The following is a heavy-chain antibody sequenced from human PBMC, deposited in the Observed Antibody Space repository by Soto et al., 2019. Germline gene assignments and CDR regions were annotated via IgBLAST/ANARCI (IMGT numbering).Heavy chain of an antibody. CDR3: ARESGHDFDC. D-gene: IGHD6-25*01. CDR1: GASISSSY. J-gene: IGHJ4*02. CDR2: LYYSGST. Sequence: SETLSLTCTVSGASISSSYWSWIRQPPGKGLEWIGYLYYSGSTSYNPSLKSRVTTSVDTSRNQFSLKLTSETAADTAVYYCARESGHDFDCWVQGTLVTVS. V-gene: IGHV4-59*01.